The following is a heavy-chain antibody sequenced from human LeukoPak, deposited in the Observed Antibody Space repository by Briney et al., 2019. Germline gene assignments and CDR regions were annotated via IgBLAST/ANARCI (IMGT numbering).Heavy chain of an antibody. Sequence: ASVKVSCKASGGTFSSYAISWVRQAPGEGLEWMGGIIPIFGTANYAQKFQGRVTITADKSTSTAYMELSSLRSEDTAVYYCARDESCSSISCHYYYGMDVWGKGTTVTVSS. CDR1: GGTFSSYA. CDR3: ARDESCSSISCHYYYGMDV. V-gene: IGHV1-69*06. D-gene: IGHD2-2*01. J-gene: IGHJ6*04. CDR2: IIPIFGTA.